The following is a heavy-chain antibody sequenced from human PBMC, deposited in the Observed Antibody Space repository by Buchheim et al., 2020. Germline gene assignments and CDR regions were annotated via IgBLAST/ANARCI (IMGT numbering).Heavy chain of an antibody. CDR2: ISGSGCST. CDR1: GFTFSSYA. D-gene: IGHD1-1*01. Sequence: EVQLLESGGGLVQPGGSLRLSCAASGFTFSSYAMSWVRQAPGKGLEWVSAISGSGCSTYYADSVKGRFTISRDNSQNTLYLQMNSLRAEDTAVYYCAKNLRQVQTRYYYYYGMDVWGQGTT. V-gene: IGHV3-23*01. J-gene: IGHJ6*02. CDR3: AKNLRQVQTRYYYYYGMDV.